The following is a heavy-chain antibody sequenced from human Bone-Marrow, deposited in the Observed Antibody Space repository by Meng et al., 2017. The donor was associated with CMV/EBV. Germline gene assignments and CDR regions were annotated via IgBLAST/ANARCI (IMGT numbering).Heavy chain of an antibody. D-gene: IGHD3-10*01. Sequence: SETLSLTCTVSGGSISSSSYYWGWIRQPPGKGLEWIGSIYYSGSTYYNPSLKSRVTISVDTSKNQFSLTLSPVTAADTAVYYCARDISGITMVRGDYWGQGTLVTVSS. CDR1: GGSISSSSYY. V-gene: IGHV4-39*07. J-gene: IGHJ4*02. CDR2: IYYSGST. CDR3: ARDISGITMVRGDY.